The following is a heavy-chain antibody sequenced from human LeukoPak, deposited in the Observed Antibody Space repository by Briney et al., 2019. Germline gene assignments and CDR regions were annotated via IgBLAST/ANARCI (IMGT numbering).Heavy chain of an antibody. V-gene: IGHV4-34*01. CDR1: GGSFSGYY. J-gene: IGHJ6*01. Sequence: PSETLSLTCAVYGGSFSGYYWSWIRQPPGKGLEWIGEINHSGNTNYNPSLKSRVTISVDTSKNQFSLKLSSVTAADTAVYYCARGILIAAAASSVYGMDVWGQGTTVTVSS. CDR3: ARGILIAAAASSVYGMDV. CDR2: INHSGNT. D-gene: IGHD6-13*01.